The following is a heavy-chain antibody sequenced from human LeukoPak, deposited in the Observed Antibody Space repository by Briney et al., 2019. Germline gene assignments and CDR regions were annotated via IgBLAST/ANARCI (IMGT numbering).Heavy chain of an antibody. CDR2: IIPIFGTA. D-gene: IGHD1-1*01. CDR3: ARGGRGLEPPDY. J-gene: IGHJ4*02. V-gene: IGHV1-69*13. CDR1: GGTFSSYA. Sequence: GASVKVSCKASGGTFSSYAISWVRQAPGQGLEWMGGIIPIFGTANYAQKFQGRVTITADESTSTAYMELSSLRSEDTAVYYCARGGRGLEPPDYWGQGTLVTVSS.